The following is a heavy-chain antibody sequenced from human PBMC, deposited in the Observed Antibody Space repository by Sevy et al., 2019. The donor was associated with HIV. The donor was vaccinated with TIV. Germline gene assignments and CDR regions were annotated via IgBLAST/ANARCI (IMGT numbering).Heavy chain of an antibody. J-gene: IGHJ4*02. Sequence: GGSLRLSCAASGFTFSSYWMSWVRQAPGKGLEWVANIKHDGSEKYYVDSVKGRFTISRDNAKNSLYLQMNSLRAEDTAVYYCARDLIIAAGRAFDYWGQGALVTDSS. D-gene: IGHD6-6*01. CDR1: GFTFSSYW. V-gene: IGHV3-7*01. CDR2: IKHDGSEK. CDR3: ARDLIIAAGRAFDY.